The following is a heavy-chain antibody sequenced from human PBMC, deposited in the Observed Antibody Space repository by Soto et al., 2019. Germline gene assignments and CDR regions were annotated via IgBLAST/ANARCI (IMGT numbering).Heavy chain of an antibody. Sequence: SQTLSLTCAISGDSVSSNGAAWNWIRHSPSRGLQWLGRTYYRSKWNNDYAVSVKSRITINPGTSKNQFSLQLNSVTPDDTAVYYCARGHAGTMDVWGQGTTVNVSS. D-gene: IGHD1-1*01. CDR3: ARGHAGTMDV. J-gene: IGHJ6*02. V-gene: IGHV6-1*01. CDR2: TYYRSKWNN. CDR1: GDSVSSNGAA.